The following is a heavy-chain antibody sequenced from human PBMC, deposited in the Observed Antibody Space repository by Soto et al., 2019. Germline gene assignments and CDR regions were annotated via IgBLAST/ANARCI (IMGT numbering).Heavy chain of an antibody. J-gene: IGHJ4*02. CDR1: GYTFTSYA. Sequence: QVQLVQSGAEEKKPGASVKVSCKASGYTFTSYAMHWVRQAPGQRLEWMGWINAGNGNTKYSQKFQGRVTITRDTSASTAYMELSSLRSEATAVYYCARDPDYGDYGTSPADDYWGQGTLVTVSS. V-gene: IGHV1-3*05. CDR2: INAGNGNT. CDR3: ARDPDYGDYGTSPADDY. D-gene: IGHD4-17*01.